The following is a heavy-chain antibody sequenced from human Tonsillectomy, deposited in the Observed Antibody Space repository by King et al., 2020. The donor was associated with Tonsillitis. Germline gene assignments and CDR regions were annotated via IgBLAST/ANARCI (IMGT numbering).Heavy chain of an antibody. CDR2: IYYSGST. CDR3: ARAHANYFDSSGYYIYEYYYYMDV. J-gene: IGHJ6*03. D-gene: IGHD3-22*01. CDR1: GGFISSYY. Sequence: LQLQESGPGLVKPSETLSLTCTVSGGFISSYYWNWIRQPPGKGLEWIGYIYYSGSTNYNHSLKSRVSISVDTSKNQFSLKLSSVTAADTAVYYCARAHANYFDSSGYYIYEYYYYMDVWGKGTTVTVSS. V-gene: IGHV4-59*08.